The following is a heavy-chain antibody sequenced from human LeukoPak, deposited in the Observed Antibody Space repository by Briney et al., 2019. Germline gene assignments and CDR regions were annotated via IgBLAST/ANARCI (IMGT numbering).Heavy chain of an antibody. CDR1: GGSISTYY. CDR2: IYSSGST. V-gene: IGHV4-39*07. D-gene: IGHD5-12*01. J-gene: IGHJ4*02. CDR3: ARSGSGYLRYYFDY. Sequence: SETLSLTCTVSGGSISTYYWGWIRQPPGKGLEWIGSIYSSGSTYYNPSLKSRVTISVDTSKNQFSLKLSSVTAADTAVYYCARSGSGYLRYYFDYWGQGTLVTVSS.